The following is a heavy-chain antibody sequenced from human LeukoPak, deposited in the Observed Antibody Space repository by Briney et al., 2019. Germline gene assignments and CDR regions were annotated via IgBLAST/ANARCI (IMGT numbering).Heavy chain of an antibody. CDR1: GFTFDDYA. D-gene: IGHD3-10*02. J-gene: IGHJ6*04. CDR3: AELGITMIGGV. Sequence: GGSLRLSCATSGFTFDDYAMHWVRQAPGKGLEWVSYISSSGSTIYYADSVKGRFTISRDNAKNSLYLQMNSLRAEDTAVYYCAELGITMIGGVWGKGTTVTISS. V-gene: IGHV3-48*03. CDR2: ISSSGSTI.